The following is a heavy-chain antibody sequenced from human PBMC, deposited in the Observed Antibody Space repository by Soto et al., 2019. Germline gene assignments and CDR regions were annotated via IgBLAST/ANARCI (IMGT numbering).Heavy chain of an antibody. CDR2: IKSKTDGGTT. CDR1: GFTFSNAW. CDR3: TATDPDYYYGMDV. J-gene: IGHJ6*02. Sequence: GGSLRLSCAASGFTFSNAWMNWVRQAPGKGLEWVGRIKSKTDGGTTDYAAPVKGRFTISRDDSKNTLYLQMNSLKTEDTAVYYCTATDPDYYYGMDVWGQGTTVTVPS. V-gene: IGHV3-15*07. D-gene: IGHD1-26*01.